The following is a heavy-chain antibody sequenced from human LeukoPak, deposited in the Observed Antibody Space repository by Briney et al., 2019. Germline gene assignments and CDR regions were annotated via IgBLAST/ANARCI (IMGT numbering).Heavy chain of an antibody. CDR1: SGSITSYY. CDR3: ARGLGVMSGSFWFDP. Sequence: KSSETLSLTCTVSSGSITSYYWNWIRQPPGKGLEWIGYIYYSGSTNYNPSLKSRVTISVDTSKNQFSLKLSSVTAADTAVYYCARGLGVMSGSFWFDPWGQGTLVTVSS. CDR2: IYYSGST. J-gene: IGHJ5*02. D-gene: IGHD1-26*01. V-gene: IGHV4-59*01.